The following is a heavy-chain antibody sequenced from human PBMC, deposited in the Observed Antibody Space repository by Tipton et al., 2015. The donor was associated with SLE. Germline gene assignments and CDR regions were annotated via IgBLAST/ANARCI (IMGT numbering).Heavy chain of an antibody. Sequence: TLSLTCTVSGGSISSYYWSWIRQPPGKGLEWIGEINHSGSTNYNPSLKSRVTISVDTSKNQFSLKLSSVTAADTAVYYCARGGDSSGYGDYWGQGTLVTVSS. V-gene: IGHV4-34*01. CDR2: INHSGST. CDR1: GGSISSYY. D-gene: IGHD3-22*01. J-gene: IGHJ4*02. CDR3: ARGGDSSGYGDY.